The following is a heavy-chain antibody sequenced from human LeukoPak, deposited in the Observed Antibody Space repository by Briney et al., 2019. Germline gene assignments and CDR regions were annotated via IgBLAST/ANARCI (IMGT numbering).Heavy chain of an antibody. V-gene: IGHV3-74*01. D-gene: IGHD6-19*01. CDR3: ARDHGSGWYSYLDD. J-gene: IGHJ4*02. CDR2: IRSDGSDT. Sequence: PGGSLRLSCAASGFTFSDTWMHWVRQAPGEGLVWVSRIRSDGSDTRYAESVKGRFTISRDNAKNTLYLQMNSLRAEDTAVYYCARDHGSGWYSYLDDWGQGTLVTVSS. CDR1: GFTFSDTW.